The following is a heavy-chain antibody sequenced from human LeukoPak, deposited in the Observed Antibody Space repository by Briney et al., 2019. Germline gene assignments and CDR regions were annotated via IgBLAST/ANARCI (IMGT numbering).Heavy chain of an antibody. Sequence: TGGSLRLSCAASGFTFSNYIMHWVRQAPGKGLEWVAVISYDGNNRYYADSVKGRFTISRDNSKNTLYLQMNSLRAEDTAVYYCAREKHSRVFGEVIRSPLRNYFDYWGQGTLVTVSS. V-gene: IGHV3-30*03. CDR3: AREKHSRVFGEVIRSPLRNYFDY. CDR2: ISYDGNNR. J-gene: IGHJ4*02. CDR1: GFTFSNYI. D-gene: IGHD3-3*01.